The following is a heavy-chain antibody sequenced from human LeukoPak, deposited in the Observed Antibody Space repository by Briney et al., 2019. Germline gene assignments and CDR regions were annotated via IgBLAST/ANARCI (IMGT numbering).Heavy chain of an antibody. CDR3: ARRYGSGSFYGTGVLDY. D-gene: IGHD3-10*01. CDR2: ISWNSGSI. V-gene: IGHV3-9*01. Sequence: GGSLRLTCAASGFTFDDYAMHWVRQAPGKGLEWVSGISWNSGSIGYADSVKGRFTISRDNAKKTLYLQMNSLRVEDTAVYYCARRYGSGSFYGTGVLDYWGQGTLVTVSS. J-gene: IGHJ4*02. CDR1: GFTFDDYA.